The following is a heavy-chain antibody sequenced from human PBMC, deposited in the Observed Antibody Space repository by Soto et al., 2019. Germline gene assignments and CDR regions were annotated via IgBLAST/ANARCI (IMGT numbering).Heavy chain of an antibody. CDR2: IYWDDDE. J-gene: IGHJ4*02. D-gene: IGHD3-10*01. Sequence: QITLKESGPTQVKPTQTLTLTCSFSGFSLNTDGEGVGWVRQPPGEALEWLALIYWDDDERYSPSLKTRLTITKEPSKNQVVIIMTHMDPVDTATYYCAHSRNLITEDAQVGDFDYWGQGTLVTVSS. CDR1: GFSLNTDGEG. V-gene: IGHV2-5*02. CDR3: AHSRNLITEDAQVGDFDY.